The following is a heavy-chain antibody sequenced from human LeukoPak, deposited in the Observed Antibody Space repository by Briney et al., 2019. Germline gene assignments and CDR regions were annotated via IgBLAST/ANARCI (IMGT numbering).Heavy chain of an antibody. Sequence: SETLSLTCTVSGGSISSSSYYWGWIRQPPGKGLEWIGSIYYSGSTYYNPSLSSRVTISVDTSKNKFSLKLSSVTAADTAVYYCARHKDYYYSYMDVWGKGTTVTISS. CDR2: IYYSGST. CDR1: GGSISSSSYY. V-gene: IGHV4-39*01. J-gene: IGHJ6*03. CDR3: ARHKDYYYSYMDV.